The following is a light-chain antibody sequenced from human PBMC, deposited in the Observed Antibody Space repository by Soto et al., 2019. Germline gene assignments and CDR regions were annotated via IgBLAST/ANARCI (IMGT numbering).Light chain of an antibody. V-gene: IGKV3-15*01. CDR3: QQYNKWYS. CDR2: GAS. J-gene: IGKJ2*03. CDR1: QSVSSD. Sequence: ELVMTQSPATLSVSPGERATLSCRASQSVSSDLAWYQQKPGQAPRLLIYGASTRATGIPARFSGSGSGTEFTLTISSLQSEHLAVYYCQQYNKWYSFGQGTKLEIK.